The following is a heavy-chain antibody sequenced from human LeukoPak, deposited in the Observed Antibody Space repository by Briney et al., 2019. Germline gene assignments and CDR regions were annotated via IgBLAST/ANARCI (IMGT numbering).Heavy chain of an antibody. CDR3: ARGRSAVAGVRFYYNGMDV. J-gene: IGHJ6*02. CDR2: INWNGGST. CDR1: GFKFDDYG. V-gene: IGHV3-20*04. D-gene: IGHD6-19*01. Sequence: GGSLRLSCAASGFKFDDYGMSWVRQAPGKGLEWVSSINWNGGSTGYADSVKGRFTISRDNAKKSLYLQMNSLRDEDTALYYCARGRSAVAGVRFYYNGMDVWGQGTTVTVSS.